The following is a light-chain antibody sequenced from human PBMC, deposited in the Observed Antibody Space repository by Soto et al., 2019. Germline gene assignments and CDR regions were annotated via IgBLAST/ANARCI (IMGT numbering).Light chain of an antibody. CDR3: QQYGSSPLT. J-gene: IGKJ4*01. CDR2: GAS. CDR1: ESVSSDY. V-gene: IGKV3-20*01. Sequence: VLTQSPGTLSLSPGERTTLSCRAIESVSSDYLAWYQQKPGQAPRLLISGASSRATGIPDRFSASGSGTDFTLTISRLEPEDFAVYYCQQYGSSPLTFGGGTKVELK.